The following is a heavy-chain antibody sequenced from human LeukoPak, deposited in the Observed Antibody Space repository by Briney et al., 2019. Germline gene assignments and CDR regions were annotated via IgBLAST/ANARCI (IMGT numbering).Heavy chain of an antibody. J-gene: IGHJ4*02. CDR3: ATARKLHYDILTGYYNVHYFDY. Sequence: ASVKVSCKASGYTFTSYGISWVRQAPGQGLEWMGWISAYNGNTNYAQKLQGRVTMTTDTSTSTAYMELRSLRSEDTAVYYCATARKLHYDILTGYYNVHYFDYWGQGTLVTVSS. D-gene: IGHD3-9*01. CDR2: ISAYNGNT. CDR1: GYTFTSYG. V-gene: IGHV1-18*01.